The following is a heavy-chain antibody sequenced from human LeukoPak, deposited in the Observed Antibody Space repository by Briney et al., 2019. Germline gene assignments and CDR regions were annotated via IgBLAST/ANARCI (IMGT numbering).Heavy chain of an antibody. CDR1: GGSISSSSYS. V-gene: IGHV4-39*07. CDR3: ARGRVGAHYYYYDMDV. J-gene: IGHJ6*02. CDR2: IYYSGST. Sequence: PSETLSLTCTVSGGSISSSSYSWGWIRQPPGKGLEWIGSIYYSGSTNYNPSLKSRVTISVDTSKNQFSLKLSSVTAADTAVYYCARGRVGAHYYYYDMDVWGQGTTVTVSS. D-gene: IGHD1-26*01.